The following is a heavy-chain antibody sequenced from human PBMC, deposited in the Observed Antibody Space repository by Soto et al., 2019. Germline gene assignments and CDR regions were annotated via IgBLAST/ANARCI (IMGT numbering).Heavy chain of an antibody. CDR2: IYHSGST. Sequence: PSETLSLTCAVSSGSISSSNWWSWVRQPPGKGLEWIGEIYHSGSTNHNPSLKSRVTISVDKSKNQFSLKLSSVTAADTAVYYCARGGFGESSVFDYWGQGTLVTVSS. J-gene: IGHJ4*02. CDR3: ARGGFGESSVFDY. D-gene: IGHD3-10*01. V-gene: IGHV4-4*02. CDR1: SGSISSSNW.